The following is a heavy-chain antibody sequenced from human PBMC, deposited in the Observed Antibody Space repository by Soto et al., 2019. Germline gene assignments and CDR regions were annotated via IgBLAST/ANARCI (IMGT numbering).Heavy chain of an antibody. Sequence: SETPSLTCAVSGGSISSGGYSWSWIRQPPGKGLEWIGYIYHSGSTYYNPSLKSRVTISVDRSKNQFSLKLSSVTAADTAVYYCARGTYYYDSSGPQTDFDYWGQGTLVTVSS. CDR1: GGSISSGGYS. J-gene: IGHJ4*02. CDR2: IYHSGST. D-gene: IGHD3-22*01. V-gene: IGHV4-30-2*01. CDR3: ARGTYYYDSSGPQTDFDY.